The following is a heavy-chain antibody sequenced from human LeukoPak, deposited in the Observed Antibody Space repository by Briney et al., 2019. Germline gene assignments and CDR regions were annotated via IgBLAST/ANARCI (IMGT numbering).Heavy chain of an antibody. CDR3: AREHSSGYYYFDY. V-gene: IGHV3-30*03. Sequence: GGSLRLSCAASGFTFNSYDIHWVRQAPGKGLEWVTLISNDGSNKYYADSVKGRFTISRDNSKNTLYLEMDSLRAEDTAVYYCAREHSSGYYYFDYWGHGTLVTVSS. J-gene: IGHJ4*01. CDR2: ISNDGSNK. D-gene: IGHD6-19*01. CDR1: GFTFNSYD.